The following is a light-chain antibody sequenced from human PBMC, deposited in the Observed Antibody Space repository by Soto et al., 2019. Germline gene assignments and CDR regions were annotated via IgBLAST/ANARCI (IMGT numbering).Light chain of an antibody. J-gene: IGKJ1*01. V-gene: IGKV2-28*01. Sequence: DIVMTQSPLSLPVTPGEPASISCRSSQSLLHSNGYNYLDWYLQKPGQSPQLLIYAASNLQSGVPSRFSGSGSGTDFTLTITSLQPEDFATYYCQQSYSSRTFGQGTKVDIK. CDR2: AAS. CDR1: QSLLHSNGYNY. CDR3: QQSYSSRT.